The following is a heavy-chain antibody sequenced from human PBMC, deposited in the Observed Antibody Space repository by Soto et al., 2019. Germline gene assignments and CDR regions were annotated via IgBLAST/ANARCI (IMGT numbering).Heavy chain of an antibody. CDR1: GYTFINYG. Sequence: GASVKVSCKGSGYTFINYGITWVRQAPGQGLEWMGWISAYNGSTKYVQQFQGRVTMTTDVSTGTSYMELRSPRSDDTAVYYCARLYSSGWNSFDPWGQGTQVTVSS. CDR3: ARLYSSGWNSFDP. CDR2: ISAYNGST. D-gene: IGHD6-19*01. V-gene: IGHV1-18*01. J-gene: IGHJ5*02.